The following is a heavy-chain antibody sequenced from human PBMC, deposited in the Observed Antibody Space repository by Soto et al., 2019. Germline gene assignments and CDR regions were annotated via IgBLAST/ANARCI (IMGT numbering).Heavy chain of an antibody. CDR2: INHSGST. V-gene: IGHV4-34*01. J-gene: IGHJ5*02. CDR1: GGSFSGYY. Sequence: PSETLSLTCAVYGGSFSGYYWSWIRQPPGNGLEWIGEINHSGSTNYNPSLKSRVTISVDTSKNQFSLKLSSVTAADTAVYYCARTYQIRFLEWLPRQNWFDPWGQGTLVTVSS. CDR3: ARTYQIRFLEWLPRQNWFDP. D-gene: IGHD3-3*01.